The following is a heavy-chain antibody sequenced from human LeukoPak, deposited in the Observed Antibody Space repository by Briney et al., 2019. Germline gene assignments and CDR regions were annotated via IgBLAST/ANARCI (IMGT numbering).Heavy chain of an antibody. CDR1: GFTFSSYE. CDR2: ISSSGSTI. V-gene: IGHV3-48*03. D-gene: IGHD3-16*01. Sequence: GGSLRLSCAASGFTFSSYEMNCVRQAPGEGLEWVSYISSSGSTIYYADSVKGRFTISRDNAKNSLYLQMSSLRAEDTAVYYCIMSFDPWGQGTLVTVSS. CDR3: IMSFDP. J-gene: IGHJ5*02.